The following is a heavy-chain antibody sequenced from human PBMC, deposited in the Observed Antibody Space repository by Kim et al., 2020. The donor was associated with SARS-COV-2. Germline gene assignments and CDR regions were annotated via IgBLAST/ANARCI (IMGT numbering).Heavy chain of an antibody. CDR3: ARRQVPDYYCYAMDV. V-gene: IGHV3-21*01. Sequence: ADSVRGRFTISGDTAQNSLYLQMNSLRAEDTAVYYCARRQVPDYYCYAMDVWGQGTTVTVSS. J-gene: IGHJ6*02.